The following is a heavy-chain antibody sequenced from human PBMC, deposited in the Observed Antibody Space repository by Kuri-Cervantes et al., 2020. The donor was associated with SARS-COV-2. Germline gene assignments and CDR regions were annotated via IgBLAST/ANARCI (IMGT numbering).Heavy chain of an antibody. Sequence: GGSLRLSCAASGFTVSSNYMSWVRQAPGKGLEWVSVIYSGGSTYYADSVKGRFTISRHNSKNTLYLQMNSLRAEDTAMYYCARHEVRLGGSYWPYFQHWGHGTLVPVSS. J-gene: IGHJ1*01. CDR2: IYSGGST. V-gene: IGHV3-53*04. CDR3: ARHEVRLGGSYWPYFQH. D-gene: IGHD1-26*01. CDR1: GFTVSSNY.